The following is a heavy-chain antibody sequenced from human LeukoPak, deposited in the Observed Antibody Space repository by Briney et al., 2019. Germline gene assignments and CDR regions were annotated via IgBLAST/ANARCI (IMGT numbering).Heavy chain of an antibody. CDR1: GGSISSSSYY. CDR3: ARTEYSSGWYHDY. Sequence: SETLSLTCTVSGGSISSSSYYWGWIRQPPGKGLVWIGCNYYSGSTYYNPSLKSRVTISVDTSKNHFSLKLSSVTAADTAVYYCARTEYSSGWYHDYWGQGTLVTVSS. V-gene: IGHV4-39*01. CDR2: NYYSGST. D-gene: IGHD6-19*01. J-gene: IGHJ4*02.